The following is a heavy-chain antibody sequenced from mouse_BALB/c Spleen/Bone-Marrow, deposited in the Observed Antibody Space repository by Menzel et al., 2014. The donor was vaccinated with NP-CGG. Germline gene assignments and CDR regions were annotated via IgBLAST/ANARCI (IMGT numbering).Heavy chain of an antibody. J-gene: IGHJ1*01. D-gene: IGHD4-1*01. CDR2: ISGGSSTI. CDR1: GFTFSSFG. Sequence: EVKVVDSGGGLVQPGGSRRLSCAASGFTFSSFGMHWVRQAPEKGLEWVAYISGGSSTIFYVDTVKGRFTISRDNPKNTLFLQMTSLRSEDTAMYYCTRGGNWDDFDVWGAGTTVTVSS. V-gene: IGHV5-17*02. CDR3: TRGGNWDDFDV.